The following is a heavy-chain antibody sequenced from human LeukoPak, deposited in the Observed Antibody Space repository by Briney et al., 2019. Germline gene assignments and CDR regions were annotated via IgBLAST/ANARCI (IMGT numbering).Heavy chain of an antibody. CDR3: ATARPHRGFDV. J-gene: IGHJ3*01. CDR1: GYTFTNYW. Sequence: GESLKISCKGSGYTFTNYWIGWVRQMPGKGLEWMGIIYPGDSDTRYSPSFQGQVTISADKSISTAYLQWSSLKASDTAMYFCATARPHRGFDVWGQGTMVTVSS. V-gene: IGHV5-51*01. CDR2: IYPGDSDT.